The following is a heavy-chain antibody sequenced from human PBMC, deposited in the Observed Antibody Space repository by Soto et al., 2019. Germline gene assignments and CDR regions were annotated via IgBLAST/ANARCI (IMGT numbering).Heavy chain of an antibody. CDR1: GGSISSYY. J-gene: IGHJ5*02. CDR3: ARATYYDFWSGYYTSVGWFDP. V-gene: IGHV4-59*01. CDR2: IYYSGST. D-gene: IGHD3-3*01. Sequence: SETLSLTCTVSGGSISSYYWSWIRQPPGKGLEWIGYIYYSGSTNYNPSLKSRVTISVDTSKNQFSLKLNSVTAADTAVYYCARATYYDFWSGYYTSVGWFDPWGQGTLVTVSS.